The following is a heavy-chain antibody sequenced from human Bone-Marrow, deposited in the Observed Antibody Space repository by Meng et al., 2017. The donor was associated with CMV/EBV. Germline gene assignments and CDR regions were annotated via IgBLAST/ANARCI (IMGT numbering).Heavy chain of an antibody. CDR2: IYYSGST. V-gene: IGHV4-39*07. J-gene: IGHJ6*02. D-gene: IGHD1-26*01. CDR1: GGSFSSSTYY. Sequence: GSLRLSCTVSGGSFSSSTYYWGWIRQPPGKGLEWIGSIYYSGSTYYNPSLKSRVTISVDTSKNQFSLKLSSVTAADTAVYYCARIVGATLYYYYGMDVWGQGTTVTISS. CDR3: ARIVGATLYYYYGMDV.